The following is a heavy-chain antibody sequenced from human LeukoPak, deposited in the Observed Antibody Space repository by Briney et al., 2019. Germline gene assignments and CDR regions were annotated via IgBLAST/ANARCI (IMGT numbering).Heavy chain of an antibody. J-gene: IGHJ6*02. CDR2: INPSGGST. V-gene: IGHV1-46*01. D-gene: IGHD4-17*01. CDR1: GYSFTYYY. Sequence: ASVKVSCKASGYSFTYYYIHWVRQAPGQGLEWMGIINPSGGSTNYAQKFQGRVTMTTDTSTSTAYMELRSLRSDDTAVYYCAREHGDYGMDVWGQGTTVTVSS. CDR3: AREHGDYGMDV.